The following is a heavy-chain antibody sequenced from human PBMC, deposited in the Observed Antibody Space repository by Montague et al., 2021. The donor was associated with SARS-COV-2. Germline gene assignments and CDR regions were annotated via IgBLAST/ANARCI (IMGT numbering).Heavy chain of an antibody. D-gene: IGHD3-10*01. CDR2: SHYSNSN. CDR3: ASSLDPSGTYSLPY. CDR1: GGSIGSYY. V-gene: IGHV4-59*01. J-gene: IGHJ4*02. Sequence: SETLSLTCSVSGGSIGSYYYSWLRQPPRTGLELIWHSHYSNSNTDSPSLKSRVTISIDMPKNQFSLKLIFVTAADTAVYYCASSLDPSGTYSLPYWGQGTLVTVS.